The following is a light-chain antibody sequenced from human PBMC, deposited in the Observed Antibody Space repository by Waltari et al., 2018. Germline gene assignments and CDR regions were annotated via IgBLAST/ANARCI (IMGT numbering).Light chain of an antibody. J-gene: IGKJ2*01. V-gene: IGKV3-11*01. CDR2: DAS. CDR1: QTVRSF. Sequence: EIVLTQSPATLSLAPGEGATLSCRASQTVRSFLAWYQQKPGQAPRLLIFDASSRAPGIPAKFRGSGSGTDFTLTVSNLEPEDFAVYYCLQRSNWPYTFGQGTRVEIK. CDR3: LQRSNWPYT.